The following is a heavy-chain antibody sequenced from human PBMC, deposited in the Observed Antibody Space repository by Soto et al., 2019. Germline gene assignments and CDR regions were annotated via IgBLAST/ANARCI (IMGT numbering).Heavy chain of an antibody. V-gene: IGHV6-1*01. CDR1: GDSVSSNSAA. Sequence: PSQTLSLTCAISGDSVSSNSAAWNWIRQSPSRGLEWLGRTYYRSKWYNDYAVSVKSRITITKDTSKNQVVLTMTNMDPVDTATNYCAHVPLEAAYFDYWGQGTLVTVSS. J-gene: IGHJ4*02. CDR3: AHVPLEAAYFDY. D-gene: IGHD3-3*01. CDR2: TYYRSKWYN.